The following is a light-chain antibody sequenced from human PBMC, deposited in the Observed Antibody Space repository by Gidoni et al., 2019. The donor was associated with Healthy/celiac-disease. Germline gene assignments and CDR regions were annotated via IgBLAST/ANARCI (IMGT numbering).Light chain of an antibody. V-gene: IGKV3-11*01. J-gene: IGKJ1*01. Sequence: IVLTHSPASLSLSPGERATLSCRASQSVSSYLAWYQQKPGQAPRLLIYAASNRATGIPARFSGSGSGTDFTLTISSLEPEDFAVYYCQQRSNWPWTFGQGTKVEI. CDR3: QQRSNWPWT. CDR2: AAS. CDR1: QSVSSY.